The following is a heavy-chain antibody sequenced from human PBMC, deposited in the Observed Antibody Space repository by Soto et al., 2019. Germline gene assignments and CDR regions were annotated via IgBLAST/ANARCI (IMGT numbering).Heavy chain of an antibody. Sequence: ASVKVSCKASGYTFTSYYMHWVRQAPGQGLEWMGIINPSGGSTSYAQKFQGRVTMTRDTSTSTVYMELSSLRSEDTAVYYCASSTPGYYDFWSGYYRGFYYYYYMDVWGKGTTVTVSS. CDR2: INPSGGST. CDR1: GYTFTSYY. J-gene: IGHJ6*03. CDR3: ASSTPGYYDFWSGYYRGFYYYYYMDV. D-gene: IGHD3-3*01. V-gene: IGHV1-46*03.